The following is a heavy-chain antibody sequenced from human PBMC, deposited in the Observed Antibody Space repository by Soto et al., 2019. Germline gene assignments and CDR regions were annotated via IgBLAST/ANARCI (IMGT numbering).Heavy chain of an antibody. J-gene: IGHJ4*02. Sequence: GGSLRLSCAASGFTFSSYAMHWVRQAPGKGLEWVAVISYDGSNKYYADSVKGRFTISRDNSKNTLYLQMNSLRAEDTAVYYCAREIAATHYFDYWGQGTRVTVSS. D-gene: IGHD6-13*01. CDR3: AREIAATHYFDY. V-gene: IGHV3-30*04. CDR2: ISYDGSNK. CDR1: GFTFSSYA.